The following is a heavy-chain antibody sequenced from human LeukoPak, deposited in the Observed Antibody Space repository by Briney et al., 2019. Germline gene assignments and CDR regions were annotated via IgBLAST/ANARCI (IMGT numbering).Heavy chain of an antibody. CDR1: EYTFTSYD. Sequence: EASVKVSCKASEYTFTSYDINLVRQATGQGLEWMGWINPNSGGTNYAQKFQGRVTMTRDTSISTAYMELSRLRSDDTAVYYCARTGQGAMVNLISTSYYYYGMDVWGQGTTVTVSS. D-gene: IGHD5-18*01. CDR3: ARTGQGAMVNLISTSYYYYGMDV. J-gene: IGHJ6*02. CDR2: INPNSGGT. V-gene: IGHV1-2*02.